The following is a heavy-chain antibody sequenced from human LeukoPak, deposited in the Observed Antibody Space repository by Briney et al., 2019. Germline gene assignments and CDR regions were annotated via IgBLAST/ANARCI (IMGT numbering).Heavy chain of an antibody. V-gene: IGHV4-59*08. J-gene: IGHJ4*02. CDR2: IYSSGST. CDR3: ASHKGYCTNGVCSHFDY. CDR1: GGSISSYY. Sequence: SETLSLTCTVSGGSISSYYWSWIRQPPGKGLEWIGYIYSSGSTNYNPSLESRVTISIDTSKNQFSLKLSSVTAADTAVYYCASHKGYCTNGVCSHFDYWGLGTLVTVFS. D-gene: IGHD2-8*01.